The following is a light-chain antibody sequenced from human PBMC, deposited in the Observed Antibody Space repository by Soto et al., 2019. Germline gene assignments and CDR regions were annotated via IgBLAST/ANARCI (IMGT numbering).Light chain of an antibody. CDR2: DAS. CDR1: QIIRSNY. Sequence: EIMMPKPLFTPSLDTGDLATLTCRASQIIRSNYLAWFQQKPGQAPRLLIYDASSRATGIPDRFSGSGSGTDFTLTISSLEPEDFAVYYCQHCGKGPLPVGAGSKVDIK. J-gene: IGKJ4*01. V-gene: IGKV3D-20*02. CDR3: QHCGKGPLP.